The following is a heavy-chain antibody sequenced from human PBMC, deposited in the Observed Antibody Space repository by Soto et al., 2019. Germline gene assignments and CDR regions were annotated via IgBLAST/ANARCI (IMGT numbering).Heavy chain of an antibody. Sequence: EVPLVESGGGLVQPGGSLRLSCAASGFTVSSDYMTWVRQAPGKGLEWVSVIYSGGSTYYADSVKGRFTISRDNSKNTLYLQMNSLRAEDTAVYYCARDHSSTLGYYYYGMDVWGQGTTVTVSS. CDR2: IYSGGST. D-gene: IGHD6-13*01. CDR3: ARDHSSTLGYYYYGMDV. V-gene: IGHV3-66*01. CDR1: GFTVSSDY. J-gene: IGHJ6*02.